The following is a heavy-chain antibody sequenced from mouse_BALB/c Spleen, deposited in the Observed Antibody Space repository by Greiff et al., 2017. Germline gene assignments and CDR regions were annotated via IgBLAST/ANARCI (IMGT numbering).Heavy chain of an antibody. J-gene: IGHJ2*01. D-gene: IGHD2-3*01. CDR3: ARGDGYYYFDY. V-gene: IGHV14-1*02. CDR2: IDPENGNT. CDR1: GFNIKDYS. Sequence: VQLQQSGAELVRPGALVKLSCKASGFNIKDYSMHWVKQRPEQGLEWIGWIDPENGNTIYDPKFQGKASITADTSSNTAYLQLSSLTSEDTAVYYCARGDGYYYFDYWGQGTTLTVSS.